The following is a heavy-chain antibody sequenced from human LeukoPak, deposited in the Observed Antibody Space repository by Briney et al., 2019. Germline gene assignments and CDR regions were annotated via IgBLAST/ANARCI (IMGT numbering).Heavy chain of an antibody. CDR1: GNTLTDLS. CDR3: AAEGQWSLVHYFNS. CDR2: FDPEDAEI. V-gene: IGHV1-24*01. D-gene: IGHD2-15*01. J-gene: IGHJ4*02. Sequence: GASVKVSCKVSGNTLTDLSIHWVRQAPGKGLDWVGGFDPEDAEIIYAEKFQDRVTMTEDPSTDTAYLELSSLGSEDTAVYFCAAEGQWSLVHYFNSWGQGTLVTVSS.